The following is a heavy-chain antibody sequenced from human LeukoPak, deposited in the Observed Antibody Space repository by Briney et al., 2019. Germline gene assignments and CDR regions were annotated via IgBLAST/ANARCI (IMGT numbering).Heavy chain of an antibody. J-gene: IGHJ4*02. CDR3: ARDRAAGDLDY. CDR2: INPNSGGT. Sequence: ASVKVSCKASGYTFTGYYMHWVRQAPGQGLEWMGWINPNSGGTNYAQKFQGRVTMTRDTSISTAYMELSSLRSEDTAVYYCARDRAAGDLDYWGQGTLVTVSS. V-gene: IGHV1-2*02. D-gene: IGHD3-10*01. CDR1: GYTFTGYY.